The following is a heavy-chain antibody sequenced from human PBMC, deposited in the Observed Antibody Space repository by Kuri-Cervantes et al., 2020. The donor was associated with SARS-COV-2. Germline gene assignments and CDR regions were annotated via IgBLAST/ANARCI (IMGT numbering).Heavy chain of an antibody. J-gene: IGHJ4*02. V-gene: IGHV3-30*02. CDR2: IHYDGTNT. Sequence: GESLKISCAASGFTFSSYGMHWVRQAPGKGLEWVALIHYDGTNTYYAVSVRGRFTISRDNAKNSLYLQMNSLRAEDMALYYCAKDSVSYYYGSGSFILDYWGQGTLVTVSS. D-gene: IGHD3-10*01. CDR3: AKDSVSYYYGSGSFILDY. CDR1: GFTFSSYG.